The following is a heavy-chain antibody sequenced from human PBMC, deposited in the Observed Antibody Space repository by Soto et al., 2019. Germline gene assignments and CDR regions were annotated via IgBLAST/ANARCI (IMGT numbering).Heavy chain of an antibody. CDR3: ASRDPGTSVDY. J-gene: IGHJ4*02. D-gene: IGHD1-7*01. CDR2: IYRTGST. Sequence: TLSLTCAVSGGSFTSNNWWTWVRQPPGQGLEWIGEIYRTGSTNYNPSLKSRVTISLDKSENQFSLKVTSLTAAGTAVYYCASRDPGTSVDYWGQGTLVTVYS. CDR1: GGSFTSNNW. V-gene: IGHV4-4*02.